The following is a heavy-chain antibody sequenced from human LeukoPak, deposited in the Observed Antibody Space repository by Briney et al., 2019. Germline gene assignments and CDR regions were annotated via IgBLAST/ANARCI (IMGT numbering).Heavy chain of an antibody. J-gene: IGHJ4*02. CDR3: ANSPDHLGFDY. CDR2: ISGSGVST. V-gene: IGHV3-23*01. CDR1: GFTFSRYA. Sequence: GGSLRLSCAASGFTFSRYAMSWVRQAPGKGLEWVSAISGSGVSTYYADSVKGRFTISRDNSKNTLYLQMNSLRAEDTAVYYCANSPDHLGFDYWGQGTLVTVSS.